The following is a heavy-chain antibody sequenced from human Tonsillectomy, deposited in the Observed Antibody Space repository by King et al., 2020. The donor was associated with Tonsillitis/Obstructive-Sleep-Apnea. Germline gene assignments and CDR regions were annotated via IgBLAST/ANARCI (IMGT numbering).Heavy chain of an antibody. CDR2: INPSSGVT. V-gene: IGHV1-46*01. Sequence: QLVQSGAEVKTPGASVRVSCKASGYTFTKYYIHWVRRARGQGLEWMGIINPSSGVTTYAQKFQGRVTMTSDTSANTVYLELSSLRSEDTAVYYCARDDVVGRYIDSWGQGTLVTVSS. D-gene: IGHD1-14*01. J-gene: IGHJ4*02. CDR3: ARDDVVGRYIDS. CDR1: GYTFTKYY.